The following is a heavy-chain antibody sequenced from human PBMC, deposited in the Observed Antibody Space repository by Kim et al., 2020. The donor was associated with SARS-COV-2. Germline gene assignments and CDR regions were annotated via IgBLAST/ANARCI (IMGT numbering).Heavy chain of an antibody. Sequence: ASVKVSCKASGYTFITYMHWLRQAPGERLEWLGWIHAGAGHTKYSLEFQGRVTLTRDTSATTAYMQLSSLRSEDTAIYYCAKDLDGSGRYFDYWGQGTLVTVSS. CDR2: IHAGAGHT. CDR1: GYTFITY. V-gene: IGHV1-3*01. J-gene: IGHJ4*02. CDR3: AKDLDGSGRYFDY. D-gene: IGHD3-10*01.